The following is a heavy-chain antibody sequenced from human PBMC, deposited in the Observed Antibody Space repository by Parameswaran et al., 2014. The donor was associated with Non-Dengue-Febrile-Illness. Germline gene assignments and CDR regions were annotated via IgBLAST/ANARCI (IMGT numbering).Heavy chain of an antibody. V-gene: IGHV4-34*01. Sequence: SETLSLTCAVYGGSVQWLLPELGPPAPRKGLEWIGEIYHSGSTNYNPSLKSRVTISVDKSKNQFSLKLSSVTAADTAVYYCARWIPPPPPMGYDFWSGYYTGMGGVAFDIWGQGTMVTVSS. J-gene: IGHJ3*02. D-gene: IGHD3-3*01. CDR1: GGSVQWLL. CDR2: IYHSGST. CDR3: ARWIPPPPPMGYDFWSGYYTGMGGVAFDI.